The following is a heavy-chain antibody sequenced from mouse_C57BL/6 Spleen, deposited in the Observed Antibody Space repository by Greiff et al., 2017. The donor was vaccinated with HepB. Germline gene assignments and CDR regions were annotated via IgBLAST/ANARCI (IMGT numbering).Heavy chain of an antibody. CDR3: ASYEYDGGGYAMDY. D-gene: IGHD2-4*01. V-gene: IGHV1-55*01. Sequence: QVQLQQPGAELVKPGASVKMSCKASGYTFTSYWITWVKQRPGQGLEWIGDIYPGSGSTNYNEKFKSKATLTVDTSSSTAYMQLSSLTSEDAAVYYCASYEYDGGGYAMDYWGQGTSVTVSS. J-gene: IGHJ4*01. CDR2: IYPGSGST. CDR1: GYTFTSYW.